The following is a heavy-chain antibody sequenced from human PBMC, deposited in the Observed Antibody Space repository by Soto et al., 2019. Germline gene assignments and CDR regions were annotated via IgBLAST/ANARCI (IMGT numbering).Heavy chain of an antibody. CDR1: GFDFSDFH. V-gene: IGHV3-11*05. D-gene: IGHD1-1*01. J-gene: IGHJ4*02. Sequence: QEHLVESGGGFVKPGGSLRLSCVASGFDFSDFHISWVRQAPGKGLEWISYISSSLGHTDYAESVKGRFTISRDNAKSSVFLEMSDLRRDDTAVYYCAANWNFGLNFWGQGTLVTVSS. CDR2: ISSSLGHT. CDR3: AANWNFGLNF.